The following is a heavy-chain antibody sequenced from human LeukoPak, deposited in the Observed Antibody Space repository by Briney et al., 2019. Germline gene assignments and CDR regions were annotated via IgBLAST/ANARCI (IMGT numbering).Heavy chain of an antibody. CDR3: ARGDYGDYSYGMDV. D-gene: IGHD4-17*01. Sequence: ASVKVSCKASGCTFTSYGISWVRQAPGQGLEWMGWISAYNGNTNYAQKLQGRVTMTTDTSTSTAYMELRSLRSDDTAVYYCARGDYGDYSYGMDVWGQGTTVTVSS. V-gene: IGHV1-18*01. J-gene: IGHJ6*02. CDR1: GCTFTSYG. CDR2: ISAYNGNT.